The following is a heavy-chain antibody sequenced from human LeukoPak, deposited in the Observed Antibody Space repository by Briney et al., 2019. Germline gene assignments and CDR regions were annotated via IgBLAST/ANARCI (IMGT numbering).Heavy chain of an antibody. CDR1: GFTFSNYW. J-gene: IGHJ4*02. CDR3: AKAPPGIAVAGTKSRRPDY. CDR2: ISGSGGST. V-gene: IGHV3-23*01. Sequence: QPGGSLRLSCAASGFTFSNYWMHWVRQAPGKGLEWVSAISGSGGSTYYADSVKGRFTISRDNSKNTLYLQMNSLRAEDTAVYYCAKAPPGIAVAGTKSRRPDYWGQGTLVTVSS. D-gene: IGHD6-19*01.